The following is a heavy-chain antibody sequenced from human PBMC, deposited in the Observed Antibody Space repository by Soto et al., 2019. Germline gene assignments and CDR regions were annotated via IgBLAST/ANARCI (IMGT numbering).Heavy chain of an antibody. Sequence: GESLKISCKGSGYSFTSYWIGWVRQMPGKGLEWMGIIYPGDSDTRYSLSFQGQVTISADKSISTAYLQWSSLKASDTAMYYCARHLTDIVAVTAAIYGMDVWGQGTRVTVSS. V-gene: IGHV5-51*01. CDR1: GYSFTSYW. CDR3: ARHLTDIVAVTAAIYGMDV. D-gene: IGHD2-2*01. CDR2: IYPGDSDT. J-gene: IGHJ6*02.